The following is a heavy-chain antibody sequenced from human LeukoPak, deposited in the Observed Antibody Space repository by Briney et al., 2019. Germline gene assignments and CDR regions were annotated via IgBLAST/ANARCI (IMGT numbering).Heavy chain of an antibody. V-gene: IGHV1-3*01. CDR3: ARDPNSSGWPPFDY. CDR2: INAGNGNT. CDR1: GYTFTSYA. J-gene: IGHJ4*02. Sequence: ASVKVSCKASGYTFTSYAMHWVRQAPGQRLEWMGWINAGNGNTKYSQKFQGRVTITRDTSVSTAYMELSSLRSEDTAVYYCARDPNSSGWPPFDYWGQGTLVTVSS. D-gene: IGHD6-19*01.